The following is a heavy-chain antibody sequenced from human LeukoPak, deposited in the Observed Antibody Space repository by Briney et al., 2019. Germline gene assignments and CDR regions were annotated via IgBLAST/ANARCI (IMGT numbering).Heavy chain of an antibody. J-gene: IGHJ4*02. V-gene: IGHV4-59*08. D-gene: IGHD2-21*02. CDR3: ARHHRTAPLDY. CDR2: IYYSGST. CDR1: GGSFSGYY. Sequence: KPSETLSLTCAVYGGSFSGYYWSWIRQPPGKGLEWIGYIYYSGSTNYNPSLKSRVTISVDTSKNQFSLKLSSVTAADTAVYYCARHHRTAPLDYWGQGTLVTVSS.